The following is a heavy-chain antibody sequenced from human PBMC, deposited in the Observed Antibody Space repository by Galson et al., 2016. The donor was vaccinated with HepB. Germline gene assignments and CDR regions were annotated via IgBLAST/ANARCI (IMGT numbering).Heavy chain of an antibody. V-gene: IGHV3-53*01. CDR3: ARGVWVAPDWGPPWGFDL. J-gene: IGHJ3*01. D-gene: IGHD7-27*01. CDR1: EFTVSSNY. CDR2: IYTGGDT. Sequence: SLRLSCAASEFTVSSNYMTWVRQAPGKGLEWVSIIYTGGDTYYADSVKGRFTISRDNSKNTVSLQMNSLRAEDTAVYYCARGVWVAPDWGPPWGFDLWGQGTMVTVSS.